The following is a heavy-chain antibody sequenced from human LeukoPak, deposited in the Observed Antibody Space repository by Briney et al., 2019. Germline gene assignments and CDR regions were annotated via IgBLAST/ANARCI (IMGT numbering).Heavy chain of an antibody. CDR2: VNPNSGGT. D-gene: IGHD3-22*01. CDR1: GYTFTGYY. CDR3: ARGDYYDSSGSDYFDY. V-gene: IGHV1-2*04. J-gene: IGHJ4*02. Sequence: GASVKVSCKASGYTFTGYYMHWVRQAPGQGLEWMGWVNPNSGGTNCAQKFQGWVTMTRDTSISTAYMELSRLRSDDTAVYYCARGDYYDSSGSDYFDYWGQGTLVTVSS.